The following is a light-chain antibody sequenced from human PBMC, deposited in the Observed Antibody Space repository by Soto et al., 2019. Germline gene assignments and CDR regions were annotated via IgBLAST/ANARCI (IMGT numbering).Light chain of an antibody. J-gene: IGKJ4*02. Sequence: DIQVTQSPSTLSASVGDAVTITCRASESIDNWLAWYQQKPGKAPRLLIYKASSLESGVPSRFSGSGSGTEFTLTISSLQPDDSATYYCQQYDSSSTFGGGTKVDIK. CDR2: KAS. CDR3: QQYDSSST. CDR1: ESIDNW. V-gene: IGKV1-5*03.